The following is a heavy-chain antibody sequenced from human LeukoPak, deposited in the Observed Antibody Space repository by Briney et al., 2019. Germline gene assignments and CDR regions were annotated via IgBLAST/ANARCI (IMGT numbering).Heavy chain of an antibody. Sequence: GRSLRLSCAASGFTFDDYAMHWVRQAPGKGLEWVSGISWNSGSIGYADSVKGRFTISRDNAKNSLYLQMNSLRAEDTALYYCAKDRSYNWNDGNWFDPWGQGTLVTVSS. CDR3: AKDRSYNWNDGNWFDP. CDR1: GFTFDDYA. V-gene: IGHV3-9*01. D-gene: IGHD1-1*01. J-gene: IGHJ5*02. CDR2: ISWNSGSI.